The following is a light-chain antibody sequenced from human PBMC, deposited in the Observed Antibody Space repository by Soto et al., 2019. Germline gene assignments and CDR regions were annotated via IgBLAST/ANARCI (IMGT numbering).Light chain of an antibody. CDR2: EVS. CDR1: SSDVGGYNH. V-gene: IGLV2-8*01. CDR3: SSYAGNNNVI. J-gene: IGLJ2*01. Sequence: QAVLTQPPSASGSPGQSVTISCTGTSSDVGGYNHVSWYQQHPGKAPKLMIYEVSKRPSWVPNRFSGSKSGNRASLTVSGLQAEDEADYYCSSYAGNNNVIFGGGTKLTVL.